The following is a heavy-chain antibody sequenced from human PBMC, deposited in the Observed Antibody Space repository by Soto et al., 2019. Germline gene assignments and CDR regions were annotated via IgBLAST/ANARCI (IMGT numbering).Heavy chain of an antibody. CDR3: ARDTIREYYYDSSGYYEPESR. D-gene: IGHD3-22*01. CDR1: GGSISSGDYY. V-gene: IGHV4-30-4*01. Sequence: SETLSLTCTVSGGSISSGDYYWSWIRQPPGKGLEWIGYIYYSGSTYYNPSLKSRVTISVDTSKNQFSLKLSSVTAADTAVYYCARDTIREYYYDSSGYYEPESRWGQGTLVTVSS. J-gene: IGHJ4*02. CDR2: IYYSGST.